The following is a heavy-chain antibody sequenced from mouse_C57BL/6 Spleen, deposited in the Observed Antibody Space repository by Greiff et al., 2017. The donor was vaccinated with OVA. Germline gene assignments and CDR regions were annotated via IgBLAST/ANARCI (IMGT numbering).Heavy chain of an antibody. V-gene: IGHV5-17*01. J-gene: IGHJ2*01. CDR3: AMLYYGSSFDY. Sequence: EVHLVESGGGLVKPGGSLKLSCAASGFTFSDYGMHWVRQAPEKGLEWVAYISSGSSTIYYADTVKGRFTISRDNAKNTLFLQMTSLRSEDAAMYYCAMLYYGSSFDYWGQGTTLTVSS. D-gene: IGHD1-1*01. CDR1: GFTFSDYG. CDR2: ISSGSSTI.